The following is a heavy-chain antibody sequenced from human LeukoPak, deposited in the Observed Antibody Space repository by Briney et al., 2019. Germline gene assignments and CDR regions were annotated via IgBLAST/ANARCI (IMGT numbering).Heavy chain of an antibody. CDR3: AKVLSSTMIVVIDIGVDY. D-gene: IGHD3-22*01. V-gene: IGHV3-23*01. CDR2: ISGSGGST. CDR1: AFTFSSYA. J-gene: IGHJ4*02. Sequence: SSASAFTFSSYAMSRLRQAPGQGLEWLSAISGSGGSTYYADSVKGRFTISRDNSKTTLYLQMNSLRAEDTAVYYCAKVLSSTMIVVIDIGVDYWGQGALVTVSS.